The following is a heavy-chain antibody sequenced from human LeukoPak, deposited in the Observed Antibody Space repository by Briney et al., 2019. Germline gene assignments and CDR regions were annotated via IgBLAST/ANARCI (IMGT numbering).Heavy chain of an antibody. CDR2: IYYSGST. V-gene: IGHV4-4*02. CDR3: AREVVPAAYWFDP. Sequence: SETLSLTCAVSGGSISSSNWWSWVRQPPGKGLEWIGYIYYSGSTNYNPSLKSRVTISVDTSKNQFSLKLSSVTAADTAVYYCAREVVPAAYWFDPWGQGTLVTVSS. J-gene: IGHJ5*02. D-gene: IGHD2-2*01. CDR1: GGSISSSNW.